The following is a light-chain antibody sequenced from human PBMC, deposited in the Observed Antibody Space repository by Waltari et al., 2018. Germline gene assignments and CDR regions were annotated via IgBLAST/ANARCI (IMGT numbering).Light chain of an antibody. Sequence: IQLTQSPSPLSASVGDRVTITCRASQGISSYLAWYQQKPGQAPKLLIYAASTLQSGVPSRFSGSASGTDFTLTISSLQPEDFATYYCQQLNSYPLTFGGGTKVEIK. J-gene: IGKJ4*01. V-gene: IGKV1-9*01. CDR2: AAS. CDR1: QGISSY. CDR3: QQLNSYPLT.